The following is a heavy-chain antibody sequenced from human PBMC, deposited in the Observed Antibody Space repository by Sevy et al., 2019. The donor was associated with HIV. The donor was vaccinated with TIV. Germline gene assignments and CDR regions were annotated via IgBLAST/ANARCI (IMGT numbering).Heavy chain of an antibody. Sequence: ASVKVSCKVSGYTLTELSMHWVRQAPGKGLEWMGGFDPEDGETIYAQKFQGRVTMTEDTSTDTAYMELSSLRSEDTAVYYCARGWSDSGDYVTPDWWYFDLWGRGTLVTVSS. J-gene: IGHJ2*01. V-gene: IGHV1-24*01. D-gene: IGHD4-17*01. CDR2: FDPEDGET. CDR1: GYTLTELS. CDR3: ARGWSDSGDYVTPDWWYFDL.